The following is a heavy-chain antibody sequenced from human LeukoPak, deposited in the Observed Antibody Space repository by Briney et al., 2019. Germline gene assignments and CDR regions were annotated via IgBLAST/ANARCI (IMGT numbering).Heavy chain of an antibody. J-gene: IGHJ4*02. V-gene: IGHV1-2*02. D-gene: IGHD6-19*01. CDR2: INPNSGGT. CDR1: GYTFTGYY. Sequence: GASVKVSCKASGYTFTGYYMNWVRQAPGQGLEWMGWINPNSGGTNYAQKFQGRVTMTRDTSISTAYMELSRLRSDDTAVYYCARDLRWLVLGGLIDYWGQGTLVTVSS. CDR3: ARDLRWLVLGGLIDY.